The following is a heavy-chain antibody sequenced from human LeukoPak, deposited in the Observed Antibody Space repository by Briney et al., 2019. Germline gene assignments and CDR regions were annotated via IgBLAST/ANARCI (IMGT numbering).Heavy chain of an antibody. CDR3: ATGKSGSGSYYYYYGMDV. Sequence: ASVKVSCKVSGYTLTELSMHWVRQAPGKGLEWMGGFDPEDGETIYAQKFQGRVTMTEDTSTDTAYMELSSLRSEDTAVYYCATGKSGSGSYYYYYGMDVWGQGTTVTVPS. CDR2: FDPEDGET. CDR1: GYTLTELS. V-gene: IGHV1-24*01. D-gene: IGHD3-22*01. J-gene: IGHJ6*02.